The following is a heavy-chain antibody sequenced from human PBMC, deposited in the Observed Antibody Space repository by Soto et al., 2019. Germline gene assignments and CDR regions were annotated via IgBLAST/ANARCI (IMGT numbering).Heavy chain of an antibody. Sequence: QVQLVQSGDEVKKSGSSVKVSCKASGYTFSNYGISGVRQAPGQGLEWMGWISGYNGLTAYAQNAQGRVTMTIDTPTRTVLMELTSLRSNDTAVYYCARDEGIRGFDSWGQGTLVTVSS. CDR3: ARDEGIRGFDS. CDR2: ISGYNGLT. D-gene: IGHD3-10*01. V-gene: IGHV1-18*04. J-gene: IGHJ4*02. CDR1: GYTFSNYG.